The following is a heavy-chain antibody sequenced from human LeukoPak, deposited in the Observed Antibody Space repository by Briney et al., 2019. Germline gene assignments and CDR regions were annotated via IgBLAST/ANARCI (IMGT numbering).Heavy chain of an antibody. Sequence: PSETLSLTCTVSGGSISSYYWSWIRQPPGKGLEWIGYIYYSGSTNYNPSLKSRVTISVDTSKNQFSLKLSSVTAADTAVYYCARHDSSSWPYYFDYWGQGTLVTVSS. CDR1: GGSISSYY. J-gene: IGHJ4*02. CDR2: IYYSGST. V-gene: IGHV4-59*08. D-gene: IGHD6-13*01. CDR3: ARHDSSSWPYYFDY.